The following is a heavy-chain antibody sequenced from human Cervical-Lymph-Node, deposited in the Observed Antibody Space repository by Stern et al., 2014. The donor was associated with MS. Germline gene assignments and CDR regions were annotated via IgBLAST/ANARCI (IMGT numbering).Heavy chain of an antibody. D-gene: IGHD3-22*01. CDR2: IIPIVGTA. V-gene: IGHV1-69*01. J-gene: IGHJ4*02. CDR3: ARVGDHYDSSGYYYDY. Sequence: VQLVQSGAEVKKPGSSVKVSCKASGDTLTSSAISWVRQAPGQGLAWMGGIIPIVGTAHYAQKFQGRVTIPAVESANTAYMDLSSLRSDDTAVYYCARVGDHYDSSGYYYDYWGQGTQVTVSS. CDR1: GDTLTSSA.